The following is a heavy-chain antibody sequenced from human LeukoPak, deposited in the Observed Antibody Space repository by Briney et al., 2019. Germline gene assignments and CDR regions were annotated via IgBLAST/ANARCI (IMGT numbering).Heavy chain of an antibody. V-gene: IGHV3-23*01. CDR2: LSGSGYNT. CDR1: GFTFSSHA. CDR3: AKDPYGTRYFDY. D-gene: IGHD2-2*01. Sequence: GGSLRLSCAASGFTFSSHALIWVRQAPGKGLEWVSSLSGSGYNTYYADSVKGRFTISRDNSKNTVYLQMNSLRAEDTAVYYCAKDPYGTRYFDYWGQGTLVTVSS. J-gene: IGHJ4*02.